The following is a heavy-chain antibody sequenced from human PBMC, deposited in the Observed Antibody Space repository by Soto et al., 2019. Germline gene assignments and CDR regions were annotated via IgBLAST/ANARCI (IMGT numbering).Heavy chain of an antibody. CDR2: IISIFGTA. J-gene: IGHJ4*02. Sequence: QVQLVQSGAEVKKPGSSVKVSCKASGGTFSSYAISWVRQAPGQGLEWMGGIISIFGTANYAQKFQGRVTITADEATSTDYMELSSLRSEDKAVYYCARESIAARPPNFEYWGQGPLVTVSS. CDR3: ARESIAARPPNFEY. D-gene: IGHD6-6*01. V-gene: IGHV1-69*01. CDR1: GGTFSSYA.